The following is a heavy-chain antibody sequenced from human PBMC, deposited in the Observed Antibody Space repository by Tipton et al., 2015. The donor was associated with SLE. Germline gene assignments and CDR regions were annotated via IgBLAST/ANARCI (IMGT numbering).Heavy chain of an antibody. V-gene: IGHV1-69*13. D-gene: IGHD1-1*01. CDR3: ARGIQLERRHAFDI. J-gene: IGHJ3*02. CDR2: IIPIFGTA. Sequence: QSGPEVKKPGASVKVSCKASGYTFTGYGISWVRQAPGQGLEWMGRIIPIFGTANYAQKFQGRVTITADESTSTAYMELSSLRSEDTAVYYCARGIQLERRHAFDIWGQGTMVTVSS. CDR1: GYTFTGYG.